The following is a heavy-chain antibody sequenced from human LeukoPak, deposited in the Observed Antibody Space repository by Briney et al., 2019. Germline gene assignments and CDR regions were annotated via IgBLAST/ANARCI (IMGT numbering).Heavy chain of an antibody. D-gene: IGHD6-19*01. CDR1: GYTFTNFG. V-gene: IGHV1-18*01. J-gene: IGHJ4*02. CDR2: ISVYNGNT. CDR3: ARDRAVAGPYYFDY. Sequence: ASVRVSCKASGYTFTNFGLSWLRQPPGQGLEWMAWISVYNGNTNYAQKVQGRVTMTTDTSTSTAYLELRSLNCDDTAVYYCARDRAVAGPYYFDYWGQGTLVTVSS.